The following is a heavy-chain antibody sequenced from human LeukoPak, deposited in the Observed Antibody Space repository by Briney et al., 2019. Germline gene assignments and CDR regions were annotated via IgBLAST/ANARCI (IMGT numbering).Heavy chain of an antibody. CDR3: GRDEVSGGWYNH. CDR2: INGDSGNT. CDR1: GYTFTSRG. D-gene: IGHD6-19*01. Sequence: ASVKVSCKASGYTFTSRGISWVRQAPGQGLEWMGRINGDSGNTNYAQKFQGRVTMTRDTSTNTAYMELRSLRSDDTAVYYCGRDEVSGGWYNHWGQGTLVTVSS. V-gene: IGHV1-18*01. J-gene: IGHJ4*02.